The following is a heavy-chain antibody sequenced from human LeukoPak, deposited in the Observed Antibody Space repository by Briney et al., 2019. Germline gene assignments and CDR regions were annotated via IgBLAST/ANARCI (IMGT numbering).Heavy chain of an antibody. Sequence: ASVKVSCKASGYTFTSYDINWVRQATGQGLEWMGWMNPNSGNTGYAQKFQGRVTMTRSTSISTAYMELSSLRSEDTAVYYCARGWEWEQWPYYFDYWGQGTLVTVSS. CDR3: ARGWEWEQWPYYFDY. J-gene: IGHJ4*02. V-gene: IGHV1-8*01. D-gene: IGHD6-19*01. CDR2: MNPNSGNT. CDR1: GYTFTSYD.